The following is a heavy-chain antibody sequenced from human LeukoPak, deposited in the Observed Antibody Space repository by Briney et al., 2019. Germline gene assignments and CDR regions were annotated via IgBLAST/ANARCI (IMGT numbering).Heavy chain of an antibody. D-gene: IGHD5-12*01. CDR3: ARDVSNSGYDGLADY. V-gene: IGHV3-30*04. CDR2: ISYDGSNK. J-gene: IGHJ4*02. CDR1: GFTFSSYA. Sequence: PGGSLRLSCAASGFTFSSYAMHGVRQAPGKGLEGVAVISYDGSNKYYADSVKGRFTISRDNSKNTLYLQMNSLRAEDTAVYYCARDVSNSGYDGLADYWGQGALVTVSS.